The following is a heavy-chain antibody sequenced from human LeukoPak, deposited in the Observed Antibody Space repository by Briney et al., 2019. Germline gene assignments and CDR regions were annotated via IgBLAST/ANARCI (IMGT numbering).Heavy chain of an antibody. CDR1: GFTFSSYA. CDR3: ARDRDSSGWDDAFDI. CDR2: ISYDGSNK. Sequence: GRSLRLSCAASGFTFSSYAMHWVRQAPGKGLEWVAVISYDGSNKYYADSVKGRFTISRDNSKNTLYLQMNSLRAEDTAVYYCARDRDSSGWDDAFDIWGQGTMVTVTS. J-gene: IGHJ3*02. D-gene: IGHD6-19*01. V-gene: IGHV3-30-3*01.